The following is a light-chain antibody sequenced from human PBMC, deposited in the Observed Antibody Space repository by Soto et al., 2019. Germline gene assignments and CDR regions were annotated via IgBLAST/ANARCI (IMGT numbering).Light chain of an antibody. CDR3: SSYTSSSIDYV. Sequence: QSVLPQPASLSGSPGQSITISCTGTSSDVGGYNYVSWYQQHPGKAPKLMIYEVSNRPSGVSNRFSGSKSGNTASLTISGLQAEDEADYYCSSYTSSSIDYVFGTGTKVTVL. CDR1: SSDVGGYNY. CDR2: EVS. J-gene: IGLJ1*01. V-gene: IGLV2-14*01.